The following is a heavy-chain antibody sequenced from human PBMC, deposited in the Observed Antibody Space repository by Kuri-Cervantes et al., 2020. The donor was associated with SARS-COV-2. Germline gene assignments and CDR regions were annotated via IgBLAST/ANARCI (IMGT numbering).Heavy chain of an antibody. V-gene: IGHV1-2*02. CDR1: GYTFTGYY. J-gene: IGHJ6*03. CDR2: INPNSGGT. Sequence: ASVKVSCKASGYTFTGYYMHWVRQAPGQGLEWMGWINPNSGGTNYAQKFQGRVTMTTDTSTSTAYMELRSLRSDDTAVYYCARVAGPPDYTYHYYYMDVWGKGTTVTVSS. CDR3: ARVAGPPDYTYHYYYMDV. D-gene: IGHD4-11*01.